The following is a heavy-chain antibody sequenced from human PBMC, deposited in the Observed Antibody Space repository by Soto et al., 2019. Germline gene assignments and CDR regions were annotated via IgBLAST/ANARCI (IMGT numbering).Heavy chain of an antibody. Sequence: PVGALGLSNTASGFNFGSSWMHWVRQAPGKGLQWVSRMTSDGSTTDYADSVKGRFTVSRDNGKYTLYLQMNSLRAEDTAVYYCATAEVDYWGPGTLVTVSS. CDR1: GFNFGSSW. J-gene: IGHJ4*02. CDR2: MTSDGSTT. CDR3: ATAEVDY. V-gene: IGHV3-74*01.